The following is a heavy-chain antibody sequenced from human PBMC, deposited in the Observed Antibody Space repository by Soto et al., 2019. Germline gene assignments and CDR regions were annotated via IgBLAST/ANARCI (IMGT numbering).Heavy chain of an antibody. V-gene: IGHV2-5*02. J-gene: IGHJ5*02. CDR2: TYWDGDE. Sequence: QITLRESGPTLVKPTQTLTLTCSFSGFSLSSPGMGVGWIRQPPGKALEWLALTYWDGDERYSPSMRSRLTITKXXSXTXXVLMTTHTDPVDTATYYCARRHVDFLRGLANSSDPWGQGILVNGSS. CDR3: ARRHVDFLRGLANSSDP. D-gene: IGHD3-3*01. CDR1: GFSLSSPGMG.